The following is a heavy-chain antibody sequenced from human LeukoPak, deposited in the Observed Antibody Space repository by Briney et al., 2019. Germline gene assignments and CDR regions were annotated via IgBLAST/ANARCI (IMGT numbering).Heavy chain of an antibody. CDR2: IYYSGST. J-gene: IGHJ6*02. CDR1: GGSISSYY. Sequence: SETLSPTCTVSGGSISSYYWSWIRQPPGKGLEWIGYIYYSGSTNYNPSLKSRVTISVDTSKNQFSLKLSSVTAADTAVYYCARDKGATMTGYYYYGMDVWGQGTTVTVSS. D-gene: IGHD5-12*01. CDR3: ARDKGATMTGYYYYGMDV. V-gene: IGHV4-59*01.